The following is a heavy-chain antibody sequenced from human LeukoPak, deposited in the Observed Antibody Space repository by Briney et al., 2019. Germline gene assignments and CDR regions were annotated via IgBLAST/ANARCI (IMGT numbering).Heavy chain of an antibody. CDR1: GFILSNHA. D-gene: IGHD5-18*01. V-gene: IGHV3-23*01. J-gene: IGHJ4*02. CDR3: TKNVMVKRYIDY. Sequence: GGSMRLSCAASGFILSNHAMSWVRQAPGKGLQWIAVSSGSGRTIEYEDSVKGRFTISRDNSKNTLTLQMNSLRVEDTAIYYCTKNVMVKRYIDYWGQGTVVTVSS. CDR2: SSGSGRTI.